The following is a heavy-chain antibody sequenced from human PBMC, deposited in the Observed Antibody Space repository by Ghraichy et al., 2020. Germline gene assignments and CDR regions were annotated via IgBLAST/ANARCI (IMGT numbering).Heavy chain of an antibody. D-gene: IGHD2-2*02. Sequence: GGSLRLSCAASGFNFSNYGMTWVRQAPGKGLEWVSGITSTVGGTYYADSVKGRFIISRDNSKNTLYLQINSLRAEDTAVYYCAKAENSHYTTDWYGDWFDPWGQGTLVTGSS. CDR3: AKAENSHYTTDWYGDWFDP. CDR2: ITSTVGGT. V-gene: IGHV3-23*01. J-gene: IGHJ5*02. CDR1: GFNFSNYG.